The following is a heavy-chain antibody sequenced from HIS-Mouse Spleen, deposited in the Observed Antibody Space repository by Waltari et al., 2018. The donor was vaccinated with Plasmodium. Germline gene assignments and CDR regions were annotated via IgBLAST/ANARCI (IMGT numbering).Heavy chain of an antibody. CDR3: ARGPTYYYDSSGYYFDY. D-gene: IGHD3-22*01. Sequence: EVQLVESGGGLVQPGGSLRLSCAASGFTFSSYWMSWVRQAPGQGLEWVANIKQDGSEKYYVDSVKGRFTISRDNAKNSLYLQMNSLRAEDTAVYYCARGPTYYYDSSGYYFDYWGQGTLVTVSS. J-gene: IGHJ4*02. V-gene: IGHV3-7*01. CDR1: GFTFSSYW. CDR2: IKQDGSEK.